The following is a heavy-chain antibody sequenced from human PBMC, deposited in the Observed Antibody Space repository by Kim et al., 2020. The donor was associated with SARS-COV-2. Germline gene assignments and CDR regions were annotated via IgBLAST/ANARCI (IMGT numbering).Heavy chain of an antibody. Sequence: DSVKGRFTISRDNSKNTLYLQMSSLRAEDTAVYYCVKPENSAAAGYYFDYWGQGTLVTVSS. D-gene: IGHD6-13*01. CDR3: VKPENSAAAGYYFDY. J-gene: IGHJ4*02. V-gene: IGHV3-64D*09.